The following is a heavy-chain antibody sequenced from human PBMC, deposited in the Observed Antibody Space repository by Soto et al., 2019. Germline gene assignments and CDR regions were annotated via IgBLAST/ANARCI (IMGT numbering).Heavy chain of an antibody. Sequence: QVQLQQWGAGLLKPSETLSLTCAVYGGSFSGYYWTWIRQSPEKGLEWIGEVNHRGTTYYNPSLNSRVSISVHPPKNQFSLKMGSVPAVDTAVSSYARGIGYCSSSNGASSRRLRLDSCCQGTLVTVSS. V-gene: IGHV4-34*01. D-gene: IGHD2-2*01. CDR1: GGSFSGYY. CDR2: VNHRGTT. CDR3: ARGIGYCSSSNGASSRRLRLDS. J-gene: IGHJ4*02.